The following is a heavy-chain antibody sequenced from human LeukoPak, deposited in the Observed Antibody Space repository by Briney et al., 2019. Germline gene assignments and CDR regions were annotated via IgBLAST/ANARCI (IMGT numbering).Heavy chain of an antibody. CDR1: GFSFSSYA. V-gene: IGHV3-23*01. J-gene: IGHJ3*02. D-gene: IGHD3/OR15-3a*01. Sequence: GGSLRLSCAASGFSFSSYAMTWVRQAPGKGLEWVSTISGSGVTTYYADSVKGRFTISRDNSKNTLYLQMNSLRAEDTAVYYCARYGLGAHAFDIWGQGTMVTVSS. CDR3: ARYGLGAHAFDI. CDR2: ISGSGVTT.